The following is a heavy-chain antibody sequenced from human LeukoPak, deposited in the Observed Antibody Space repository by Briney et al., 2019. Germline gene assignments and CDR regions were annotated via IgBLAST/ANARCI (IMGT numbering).Heavy chain of an antibody. J-gene: IGHJ4*02. CDR1: GFTFSSYA. CDR2: ISGSGGST. V-gene: IGHV3-23*01. CDR3: AKAGERGIVVVVAATNTEDYFDY. D-gene: IGHD2-15*01. Sequence: PGGSLRLSCAASGFTFSSYAMSWVRQAPGKGLEWVSAISGSGGSTYYADSVKGRFTISRDNSKNTLYLQMNSLRAEDTAVYYCAKAGERGIVVVVAATNTEDYFDYWGQGTLVTVSS.